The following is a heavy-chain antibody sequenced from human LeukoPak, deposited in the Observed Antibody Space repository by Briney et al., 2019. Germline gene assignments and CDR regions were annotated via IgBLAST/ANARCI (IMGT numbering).Heavy chain of an antibody. J-gene: IGHJ4*02. D-gene: IGHD3-9*01. CDR1: GFTFSSYG. CDR2: IVGSGGST. CDR3: AKAEGYDILTGLDY. V-gene: IGHV3-23*01. Sequence: GGSLRLSCVASGFTFSSYGMSWVRQAPGKGLEWVSAIVGSGGSTNYADSVKGRFTISRDNSKNTLYLQMNSLRTEDTAVYYCAKAEGYDILTGLDYWGQGTLVTVSS.